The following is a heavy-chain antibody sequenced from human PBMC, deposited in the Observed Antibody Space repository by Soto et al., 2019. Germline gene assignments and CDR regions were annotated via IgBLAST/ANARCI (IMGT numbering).Heavy chain of an antibody. CDR3: ARDAVVGFGPHYYMVV. CDR2: IYYSGST. J-gene: IGHJ6*03. D-gene: IGHD2-2*01. CDR1: GGSISSYY. Sequence: PSETLSLTCTVSGGSISSYYWSWIRQPPGKGLEWIGYIYYSGSTNYNPSLKSRVTISVDTSKNQFSLKLSSVTAADTAVYYCARDAVVGFGPHYYMVVWGKGTTVTVS. V-gene: IGHV4-59*01.